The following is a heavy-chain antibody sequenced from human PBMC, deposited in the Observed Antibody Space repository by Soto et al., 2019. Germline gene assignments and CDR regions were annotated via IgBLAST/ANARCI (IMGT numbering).Heavy chain of an antibody. CDR1: GYSFTSYW. V-gene: IGHV5-51*01. CDR2: IYPGDSDT. CDR3: HIPGYCSGGSCRYYYYGMDV. Sequence: PGESLKISCKGSGYSFTSYWIGWVRQMPGKGLEWMGIIYPGDSDTRYSPSFQGQVTISADKSISTAYLQWSSLKASDTAMYYCHIPGYCSGGSCRYYYYGMDVWGQGTTVTVSS. D-gene: IGHD2-15*01. J-gene: IGHJ6*02.